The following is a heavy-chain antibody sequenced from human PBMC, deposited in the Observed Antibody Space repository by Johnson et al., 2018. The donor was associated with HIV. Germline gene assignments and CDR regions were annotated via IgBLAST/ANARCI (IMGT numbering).Heavy chain of an antibody. D-gene: IGHD3-22*01. CDR3: AKGQSSGYPKDAFDI. J-gene: IGHJ3*02. Sequence: VQLVESGGGVVQPGGSLRLSCAASGFTFSNYGMHWVRQAPGQGLEWVAFLRYDGDITYYLDSVKGRFTISRDNSKNTLYLQMNSLRTEDTAMYYCAKGQSSGYPKDAFDIWGRGTIVIVSS. CDR2: LRYDGDIT. CDR1: GFTFSNYG. V-gene: IGHV3-30*02.